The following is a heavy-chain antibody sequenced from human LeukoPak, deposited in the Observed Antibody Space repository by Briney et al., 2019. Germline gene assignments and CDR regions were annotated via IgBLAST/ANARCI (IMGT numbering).Heavy chain of an antibody. CDR2: MNPNSGNT. V-gene: IGHV1-8*03. Sequence: ASVKVSCKASGYTFASYDINWVRQATGQGLEWMGWMNPNSGNTGYAQKFQGRVTITRNTSISTAYMELSSLRSEDTAVYYCARGGYWDQLRMGDAFDIWGQGTMVTVSS. J-gene: IGHJ3*02. CDR3: ARGGYWDQLRMGDAFDI. D-gene: IGHD2-2*01. CDR1: GYTFASYD.